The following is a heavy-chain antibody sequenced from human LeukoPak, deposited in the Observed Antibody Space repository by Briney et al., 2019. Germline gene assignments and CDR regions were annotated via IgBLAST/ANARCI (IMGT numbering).Heavy chain of an antibody. D-gene: IGHD4-17*01. CDR3: AREADYGDPKGFDY. CDR2: IYHSGST. J-gene: IGHJ4*02. CDR1: GGSISSYY. V-gene: IGHV4-59*01. Sequence: SETLSLTCTVSGGSISSYYWSWIQQPPGKGLEWIGNIYHSGSTNSNPSLKSRVTMSVDTSKNQFSLKLSSVTAADTAVYYCAREADYGDPKGFDYWGQGTLVTVSS.